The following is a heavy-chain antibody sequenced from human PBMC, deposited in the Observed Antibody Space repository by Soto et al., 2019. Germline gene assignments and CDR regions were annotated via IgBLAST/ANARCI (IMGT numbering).Heavy chain of an antibody. Sequence: SETLSLAGTVSGGSVSSSSYYWGWGRQPPGKGVEWIGSVYYSGSTYYNPSLESRVTISVDTSKNQFSLKLSSVSAADTAVYYCARGNRFVGLRKNPTPFDYWGQGTLVTVSS. V-gene: IGHV4-39*01. J-gene: IGHJ4*02. CDR2: VYYSGST. CDR3: ARGNRFVGLRKNPTPFDY. D-gene: IGHD3-16*01. CDR1: GGSVSSSSYY.